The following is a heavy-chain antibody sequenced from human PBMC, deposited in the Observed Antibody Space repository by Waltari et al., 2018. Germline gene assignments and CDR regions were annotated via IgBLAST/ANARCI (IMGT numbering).Heavy chain of an antibody. CDR2: IYTSGST. V-gene: IGHV4-4*07. J-gene: IGHJ3*02. CDR3: ARAYSSSGVDAFDN. CDR1: GGSISSYY. D-gene: IGHD6-13*01. Sequence: QVQLQESGPGLVKPSETLSLTCTVSGGSISSYYWSWIRQPAGKGLEWIGRIYTSGSTNYNPPLKSRVTMSVDTSKNQFSLKLSSVTAADTAVYYCARAYSSSGVDAFDNWGQGTMVTVSS.